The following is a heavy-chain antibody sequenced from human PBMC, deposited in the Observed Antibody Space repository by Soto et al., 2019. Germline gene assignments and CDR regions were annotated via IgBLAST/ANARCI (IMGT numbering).Heavy chain of an antibody. CDR3: ARDRCTNGVCYSPSDE. CDR2: ISSNGRST. CDR1: GFIFSTYA. V-gene: IGHV3-64*01. Sequence: EVKLVESGGGLVQPGGSLRLSCATSGFIFSTYAMHCVRQAPGKGLEYVSAISSNGRSTYYAHSVKGRFTISRDNSKNKLYLQMESLRAEDMAVYYFARDRCTNGVCYSPSDEWGQGTLVTFSS. J-gene: IGHJ1*01. D-gene: IGHD2-8*01.